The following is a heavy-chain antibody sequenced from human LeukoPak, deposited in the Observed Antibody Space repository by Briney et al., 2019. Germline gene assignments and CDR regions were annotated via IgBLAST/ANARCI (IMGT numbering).Heavy chain of an antibody. CDR3: ARDKVVGPSNFDY. CDR2: ISSRSRTI. CDR1: GFTFRSYS. V-gene: IGHV3-48*01. D-gene: IGHD1-26*01. Sequence: GGCLRLSCAASGFTFRSYSMNWVRQAPGKGLEWVSYISSRSRTIYYADSVKGRFTISRDNAKNSLYLQINSLRAEDTAVYYCARDKVVGPSNFDYWGQGTLVTVSS. J-gene: IGHJ4*02.